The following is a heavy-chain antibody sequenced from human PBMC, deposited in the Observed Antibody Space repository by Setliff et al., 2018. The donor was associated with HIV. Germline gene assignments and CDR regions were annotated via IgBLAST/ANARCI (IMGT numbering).Heavy chain of an antibody. CDR1: GGSMNSYY. CDR3: ARTGIQLWSYYYFDY. D-gene: IGHD5-18*01. CDR2: IYYSGST. Sequence: PSETLSLTCTVSGGSMNSYYWNWIRQPPGKGLEWIGYIYYSGSTNYNPSLKSRVTISVDTSKNQFSLKLSSVTAADTAVYYCARTGIQLWSYYYFDYWGQGTLVTVSS. V-gene: IGHV4-59*01. J-gene: IGHJ4*02.